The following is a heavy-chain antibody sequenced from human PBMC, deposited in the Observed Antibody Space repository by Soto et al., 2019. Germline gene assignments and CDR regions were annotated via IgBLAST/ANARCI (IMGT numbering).Heavy chain of an antibody. CDR3: ARDRGSGDGYNYVAY. D-gene: IGHD5-12*01. V-gene: IGHV1-46*01. Sequence: GSVKVSCKASGYTFTSYYMHWVRQAPGQGLEWMGIINPSGGSTSYAQKFQGRVTMTRDTSTSTVYMELSSLRSEDTAVYYCARDRGSGDGYNYVAYWGQGTLVTVSS. CDR2: INPSGGST. CDR1: GYTFTSYY. J-gene: IGHJ4*02.